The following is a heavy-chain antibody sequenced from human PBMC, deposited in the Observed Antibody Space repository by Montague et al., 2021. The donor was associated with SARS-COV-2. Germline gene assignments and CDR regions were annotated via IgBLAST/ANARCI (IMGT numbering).Heavy chain of an antibody. Sequence: SETLSLTCAVYGGSFSGYYWSWIRQPPGKGLEWIGEINHSGSTNYNPSLKSRVTISVDTSKNQFSLKLSSVTAADTAVYYCVRGSGVYYYYYYGMDVWGQGTAVTVSS. CDR1: GGSFSGYY. CDR2: INHSGST. J-gene: IGHJ6*02. V-gene: IGHV4-34*01. CDR3: VRGSGVYYYYYYGMDV. D-gene: IGHD3-10*01.